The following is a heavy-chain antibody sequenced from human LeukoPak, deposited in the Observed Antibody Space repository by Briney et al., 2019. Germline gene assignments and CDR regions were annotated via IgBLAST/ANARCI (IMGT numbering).Heavy chain of an antibody. CDR1: GVSISSSSYY. J-gene: IGHJ2*01. D-gene: IGHD3-16*01. CDR2: IYYSGST. CDR3: ARDLGSPSGWYFDL. Sequence: SETLSLTCTVSGVSISSSSYYWGWLRQPPGKGLEWIGSIYYSGSTYYNPSLKSRFTITVDTAKNPFSLKLSSVTAADTAVYYCARDLGSPSGWYFDLWGRGTLVTVSS. V-gene: IGHV4-39*07.